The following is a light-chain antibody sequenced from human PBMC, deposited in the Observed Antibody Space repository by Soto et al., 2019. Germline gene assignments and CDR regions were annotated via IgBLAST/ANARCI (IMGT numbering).Light chain of an antibody. J-gene: IGLJ7*01. Sequence: QSVLTQPPSASGTPGQRVTISCSGSSSNIGSNVVNWYQQVPGTAPKLLIQIDNQRPSGVPDRFSASKSGTSASLAISGLQSEDEADYYCAAWHDSLNGAVFGGGTQLTVL. CDR2: IDN. V-gene: IGLV1-44*01. CDR1: SSNIGSNV. CDR3: AAWHDSLNGAV.